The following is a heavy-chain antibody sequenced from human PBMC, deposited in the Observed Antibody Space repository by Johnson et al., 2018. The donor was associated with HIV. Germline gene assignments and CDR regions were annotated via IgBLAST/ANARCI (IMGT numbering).Heavy chain of an antibody. V-gene: IGHV3-30*04. CDR2: ISYDGSNK. CDR1: GFTFSSYA. Sequence: VQLVESGGGVVQPGRSLRLSCAASGFTFSSYAMHWVRQAPGKGLEWVAVISYDGSNKYYADSVKGRFTISRDNSKNTLYLQMNSLRADDTAVYYCARKKDAAFDIWGQGTMVTVSS. CDR3: ARKKDAAFDI. J-gene: IGHJ3*02.